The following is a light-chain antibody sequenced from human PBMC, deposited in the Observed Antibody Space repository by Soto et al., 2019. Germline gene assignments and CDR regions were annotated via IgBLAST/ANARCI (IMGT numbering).Light chain of an antibody. Sequence: QPVLTQSPSASASLGASVKLTCTLSSGHSTYAIAWHQQQREKGPRYLMKLNSDGSHSKGDGIPDRFSGSSSGAERYLTISSLQSEDEADYYCQTWGTGIQVIFGGGTKLTVL. CDR3: QTWGTGIQVI. J-gene: IGLJ2*01. V-gene: IGLV4-69*01. CDR1: SGHSTYA. CDR2: LNSDGSH.